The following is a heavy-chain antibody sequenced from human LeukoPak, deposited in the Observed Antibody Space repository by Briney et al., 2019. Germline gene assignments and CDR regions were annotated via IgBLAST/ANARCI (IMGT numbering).Heavy chain of an antibody. CDR1: GFTFSDHY. V-gene: IGHV3-11*06. J-gene: IGHJ6*04. CDR3: GRGHFGLDV. Sequence: GGSLRLSCAASGFTFSDHYMTWVRQAPGKGLEWVSYITNSGRDADYSDSVRGRFTTTRDNAKNSLYLQMNSLRPEDTAIYYCGRGHFGLDVWGKGTTVTVSS. CDR2: ITNSGRDA.